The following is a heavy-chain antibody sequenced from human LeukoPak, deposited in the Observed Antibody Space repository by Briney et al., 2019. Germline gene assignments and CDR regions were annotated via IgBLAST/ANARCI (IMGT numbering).Heavy chain of an antibody. CDR2: IYYSGST. J-gene: IGHJ4*02. CDR1: GGSISSYY. Sequence: PSETLSLTCTVSGGSISSYYWSWIRQPPGKGLEWLGCIYYSGSTNYNPSLKSRVTISVDTSKNQFSLKLSSVTAADTAVYYCARGPAVPYYDILTGYGPYYFDYWGQGTLVTVSS. D-gene: IGHD3-9*01. CDR3: ARGPAVPYYDILTGYGPYYFDY. V-gene: IGHV4-59*01.